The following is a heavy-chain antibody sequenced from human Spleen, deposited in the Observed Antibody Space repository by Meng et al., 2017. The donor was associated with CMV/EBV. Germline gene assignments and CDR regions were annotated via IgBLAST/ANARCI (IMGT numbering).Heavy chain of an antibody. CDR2: ISGSGGST. CDR3: AGYSGYDFAFDY. CDR1: RFTW. V-gene: IGHV3-23*01. D-gene: IGHD5-12*01. Sequence: GESLKISCTVSRFTWMHWVRQAPGKGLEWVSAISGSGGSTYYADSVKGRFTISRDNAKNSLYLQMNSLRAEDTAIYYCAGYSGYDFAFDYWGQGTLVTVSS. J-gene: IGHJ4*02.